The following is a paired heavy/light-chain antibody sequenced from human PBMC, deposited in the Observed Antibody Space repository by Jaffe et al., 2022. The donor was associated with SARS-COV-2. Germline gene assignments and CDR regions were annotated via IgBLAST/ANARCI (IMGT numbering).Heavy chain of an antibody. CDR3: ARVKSPTVIGWFDP. D-gene: IGHD2-21*01. J-gene: IGHJ5*02. Sequence: QVQLQESGPGLVKPSQTLSLTCTVSGGSISSGDYYWSWIRQPPGKGLEWIGYIYYSGSTYYNPSLKSRVTISVDTSKNQFSLKLSSVTAADTAVYYCARVKSPTVIGWFDPWGQGTLVTVSS. CDR1: GGSISSGDYY. CDR2: IYYSGST. V-gene: IGHV4-30-4*01.
Light chain of an antibody. CDR3: SSYTSSRGPV. Sequence: QSALTQPASVSGSPGQSITISCTGTSSDVGGYNYVSWYQQHPGKAPKLMIYEVSNRPSGVPDRFSGSKSGNTASLTISGLQAEDEADYYCSSYTSSRGPVFGGGTKLTVL. CDR2: EVS. J-gene: IGLJ2*01. V-gene: IGLV2-14*01. CDR1: SSDVGGYNY.